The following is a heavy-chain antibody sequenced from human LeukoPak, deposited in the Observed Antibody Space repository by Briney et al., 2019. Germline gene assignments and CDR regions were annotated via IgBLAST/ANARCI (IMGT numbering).Heavy chain of an antibody. CDR3: ARDVRNSY. CDR1: GGXISSYY. CDR2: IYYSGST. Sequence: PSETLSLTCTVSGGXISSYYCSWIRQPPGKGLEWIGYIYYSGSTNYNPSLKSRVTISVDTSKNQLSLKLSSVTAADTAVYYCARDVRNSYWGQGTLVTVSS. V-gene: IGHV4-59*01. J-gene: IGHJ4*02. D-gene: IGHD1-14*01.